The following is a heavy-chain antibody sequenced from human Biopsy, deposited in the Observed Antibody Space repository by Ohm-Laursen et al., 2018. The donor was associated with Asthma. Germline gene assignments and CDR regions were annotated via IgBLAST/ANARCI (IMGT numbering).Heavy chain of an antibody. CDR1: GFTFSDYY. D-gene: IGHD3-22*01. Sequence: LSLTCAASGFTFSDYYMSWIRQAPGKGLEWVSYISSSGSTIYYADSVKGRFTISRDNAKNSLYLQMNSLRAEDTAVYYCAREGVNYYDSSGYLEYWGQGTLVTVSS. CDR2: ISSSGSTI. V-gene: IGHV3-11*01. J-gene: IGHJ4*02. CDR3: AREGVNYYDSSGYLEY.